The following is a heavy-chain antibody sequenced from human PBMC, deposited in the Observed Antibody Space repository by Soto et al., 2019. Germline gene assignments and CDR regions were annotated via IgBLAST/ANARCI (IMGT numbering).Heavy chain of an antibody. CDR3: ASSRRTYYYDSSGYYIDY. J-gene: IGHJ4*02. CDR2: ISGSGGST. CDR1: GFTFSSYA. V-gene: IGHV3-23*01. Sequence: GGSLRLSCAGSGFTFSSYAMSWVRQAPGKGLEWVSAISGSGGSTYYADSVKGRFTISRDNSKNTLYLQMNSLRAEDTAVYYCASSRRTYYYDSSGYYIDYWGQGTLVTVS. D-gene: IGHD3-22*01.